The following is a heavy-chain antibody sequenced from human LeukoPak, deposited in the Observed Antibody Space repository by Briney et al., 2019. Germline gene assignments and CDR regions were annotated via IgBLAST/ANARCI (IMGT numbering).Heavy chain of an antibody. J-gene: IGHJ3*02. CDR3: ASQSPMIGAFDI. D-gene: IGHD3-22*01. V-gene: IGHV3-23*01. CDR2: ISGSGGST. Sequence: PGGSLRLSCAASGFTFSIYAMNWVRQAPGKGLEWVSAISGSGGSTYYADSVKGRFTISRDNSKNTLYLQMNSLRAEDTAVYYCASQSPMIGAFDIWGQGTMVTVSS. CDR1: GFTFSIYA.